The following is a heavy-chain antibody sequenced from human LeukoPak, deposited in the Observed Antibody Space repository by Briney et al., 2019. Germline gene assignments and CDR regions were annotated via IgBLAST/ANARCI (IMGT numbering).Heavy chain of an antibody. J-gene: IGHJ4*02. Sequence: GGSLRLSCAASGFTFSTYGMSWVRQAPGKGLEWLSAISGSGGSTNYADSVKGRFTISRDNSKNTLYLQMNSLRAEDTAVYYCATYRQVLLPFESWGQGTLVTVSS. D-gene: IGHD2-8*02. CDR1: GFTFSTYG. V-gene: IGHV3-23*01. CDR3: ATYRQVLLPFES. CDR2: ISGSGGST.